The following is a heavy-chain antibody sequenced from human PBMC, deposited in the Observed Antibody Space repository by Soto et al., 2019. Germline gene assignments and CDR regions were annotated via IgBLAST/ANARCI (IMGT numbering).Heavy chain of an antibody. Sequence: SETLSLTCAVYGGSFSGYYWSWIRQPSGKGLEWIGEINHSGSTNYNPSLKSRVTISVDTSKNQFSLKLSSVTAADTAVYYCARGRLAAIPFDYWGQGTLVTVSS. D-gene: IGHD2-2*02. CDR2: INHSGST. V-gene: IGHV4-34*01. CDR3: ARGRLAAIPFDY. J-gene: IGHJ4*02. CDR1: GGSFSGYY.